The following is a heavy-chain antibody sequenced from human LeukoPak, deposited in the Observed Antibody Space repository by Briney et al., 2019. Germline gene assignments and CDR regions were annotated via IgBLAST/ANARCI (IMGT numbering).Heavy chain of an antibody. CDR1: GGPITTYY. V-gene: IGHV4-4*07. CDR3: ARDSGTTEEVKFDP. Sequence: SETLSLTCTVSGGPITTYYLSWIRQSAGMGLEWIGRISGSGVITYNPSLKSRVILSLDTSNNHFSLKLISVTAADTAVYYCARDSGTTEEVKFDPWGQGMLVTVSS. J-gene: IGHJ5*02. CDR2: ISGSGVI. D-gene: IGHD3-10*01.